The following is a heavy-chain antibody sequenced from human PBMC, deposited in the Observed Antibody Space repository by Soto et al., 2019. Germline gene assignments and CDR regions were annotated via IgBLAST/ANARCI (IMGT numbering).Heavy chain of an antibody. CDR3: ARGAGSGRNPLDY. D-gene: IGHD3-10*01. J-gene: IGHJ4*02. V-gene: IGHV3-48*02. Sequence: EVQLVESGGGLVQPGGSLRLSCAASGFTSSSYSMNWVRQAPGKGLEWVSYISSSSGTIYYADSVKGRFTISRDNAKNSLYLQMNSLRDEDTAVYYCARGAGSGRNPLDYWGQGTLVTVSS. CDR1: GFTSSSYS. CDR2: ISSSSGTI.